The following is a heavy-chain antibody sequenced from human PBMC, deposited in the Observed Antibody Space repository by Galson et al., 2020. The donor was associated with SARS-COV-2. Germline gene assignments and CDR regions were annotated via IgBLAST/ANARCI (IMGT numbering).Heavy chain of an antibody. CDR2: ISYDGSNK. CDR1: AFTFSTYG. D-gene: IGHD3-22*01. CDR3: ARDARHYYVSSGYGGIFYFDY. J-gene: IGHJ4*02. V-gene: IGHV3-30*03. Sequence: GESLKISCAASAFTFSTYGMHWVRQAPGKGLEWVAVISYDGSNKYYTDSVKGRFTISRDISKNTLFLQMNSLRPEDTAVYYCARDARHYYVSSGYGGIFYFDYWGQGTLVTVSS.